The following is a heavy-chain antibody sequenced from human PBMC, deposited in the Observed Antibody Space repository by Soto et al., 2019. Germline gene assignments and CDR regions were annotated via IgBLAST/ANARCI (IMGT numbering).Heavy chain of an antibody. J-gene: IGHJ4*02. D-gene: IGHD2-15*01. CDR2: ISSGSSNI. Sequence: EVQLVESGGGLVKPGGSLTLSCAASGFAFRSYNMNWVRQAPGKGLEWVASISSGSSNIYYAASVKGRFTISRDNAKNSLFLQMDSLRAEDSAVYYCASATVVAATFDFWGQGTLVTVSS. V-gene: IGHV3-21*01. CDR3: ASATVVAATFDF. CDR1: GFAFRSYN.